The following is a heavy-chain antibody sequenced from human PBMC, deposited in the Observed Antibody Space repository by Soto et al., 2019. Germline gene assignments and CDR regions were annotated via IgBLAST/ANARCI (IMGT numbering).Heavy chain of an antibody. Sequence: GGSLRLSCAASGFTFSSYGMHWVRQAPGKGLEWVAVIWYDGSNKYYADSVKGRFTISRDNSKNTLYLQMNSLRAEDTAVYYCARGKKYLAVAGRAGLGYYYGMDVWGQGTTVTVSS. CDR1: GFTFSSYG. CDR2: IWYDGSNK. D-gene: IGHD6-19*01. J-gene: IGHJ6*02. CDR3: ARGKKYLAVAGRAGLGYYYGMDV. V-gene: IGHV3-33*01.